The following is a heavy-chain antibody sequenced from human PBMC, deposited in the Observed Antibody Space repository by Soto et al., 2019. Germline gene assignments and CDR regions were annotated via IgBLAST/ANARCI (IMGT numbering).Heavy chain of an antibody. CDR3: ARDRYRIGGSYYQVGYGY. CDR1: GFTFSRYA. J-gene: IGHJ4*02. Sequence: GGSLRLSCAASGFTFSRYAMHWVRQAPGKGLEWVAVISYDGSNKYYGDSVKGRSTISRDNSKNTLYLQMNSLRAEDTAVYYCARDRYRIGGSYYQVGYGYWGQGTLVNVSS. V-gene: IGHV3-30-3*01. D-gene: IGHD1-26*01. CDR2: ISYDGSNK.